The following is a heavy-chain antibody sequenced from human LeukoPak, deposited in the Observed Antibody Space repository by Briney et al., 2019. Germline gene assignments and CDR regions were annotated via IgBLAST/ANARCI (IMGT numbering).Heavy chain of an antibody. CDR1: GFTVSSNY. CDR3: ASTPAGGYSYGYGY. CDR2: IYSGGST. J-gene: IGHJ4*02. D-gene: IGHD5-18*01. V-gene: IGHV3-53*01. Sequence: PGGSLRLSCAASGFTVSSNYMSWVRQAPGKGLEWVSVIYSGGSTYYADSVKDRFTISRDNSKNTLYLQMNSLRAEDTAVYYCASTPAGGYSYGYGYWGQGTLVTVSS.